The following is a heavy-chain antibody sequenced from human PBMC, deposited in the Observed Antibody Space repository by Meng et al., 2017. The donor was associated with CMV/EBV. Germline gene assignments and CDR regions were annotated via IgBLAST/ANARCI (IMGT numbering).Heavy chain of an antibody. Sequence: GESLKISCAASGFTFSNAWMGWVRQAPGKGLEWVGRIKSKTDGGTTDYAAPVKGRFTISRDDSKNTLYLQMNSLKTEDTAVYYCTTSISSGWGFDYWGQGTLVTVSS. D-gene: IGHD6-19*01. CDR1: GFTFSNAW. CDR3: TTSISSGWGFDY. V-gene: IGHV3-15*01. CDR2: IKSKTDGGTT. J-gene: IGHJ4*02.